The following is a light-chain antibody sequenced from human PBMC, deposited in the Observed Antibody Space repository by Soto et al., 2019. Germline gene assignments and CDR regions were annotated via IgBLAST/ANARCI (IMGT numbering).Light chain of an antibody. V-gene: IGLV2-14*01. J-gene: IGLJ1*01. Sequence: SVLTQPASLSGSPGQSITISCTGTSSDIFGYNSVSWYQQHPGRAPRLIIYEVTNRPSGVSNRFSASKSGDTASLTISGLQAEDEADYYCTSYTPIVTLGSVFGTGTKVTVL. CDR2: EVT. CDR3: TSYTPIVTLGSV. CDR1: SSDIFGYNS.